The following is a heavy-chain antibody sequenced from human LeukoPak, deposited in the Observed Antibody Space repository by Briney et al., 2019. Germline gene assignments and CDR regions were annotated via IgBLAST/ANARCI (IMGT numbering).Heavy chain of an antibody. CDR3: ARVGVVVVPAAITGVGFDP. J-gene: IGHJ5*02. CDR1: GYTFTSYD. D-gene: IGHD2-2*02. CDR2: MNPNSGNT. Sequence: ASVKVSCKASGYTFTSYDINWVRQATGQGLEWMGWMNPNSGNTGYAQKFQGRVTMTRNTSISTAYMELSSLRSDDTAVYYCARVGVVVVPAAITGVGFDPWGQGTLVTVSS. V-gene: IGHV1-8*01.